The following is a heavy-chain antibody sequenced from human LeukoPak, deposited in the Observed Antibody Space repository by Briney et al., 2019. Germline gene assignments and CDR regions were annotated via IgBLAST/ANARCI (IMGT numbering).Heavy chain of an antibody. J-gene: IGHJ4*02. V-gene: IGHV4-34*01. CDR1: GGSFSGYY. D-gene: IGHD3-22*01. CDR2: INHSGST. Sequence: SETLSLTCAVYGGSFSGYYWSWIRQPPGKGLEWIGEINHSGSTNYNPSLKSRVTISVDTSKNQFSLKLSSVTAADTAVYYCARAYYYDSSGYYVVSCYFDYWGQGTLVTVSS. CDR3: ARAYYYDSSGYYVVSCYFDY.